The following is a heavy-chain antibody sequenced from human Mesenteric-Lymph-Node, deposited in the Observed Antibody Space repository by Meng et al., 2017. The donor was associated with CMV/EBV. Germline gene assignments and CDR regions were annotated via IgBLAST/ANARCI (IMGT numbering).Heavy chain of an antibody. J-gene: IGHJ6*02. D-gene: IGHD2-2*01. CDR2: ISSSSSYI. CDR1: GFTFSRYY. V-gene: IGHV3-21*01. Sequence: GESLKISCAASGFTFSRYYMNWVRQAPGKGLEWVSSISSSSSYIYCADSVKGRFTISRDNSKNTLFLQMNSLRDEDTAVYYCARCLPAPRYCSRVICSETYYYYYGMDVWGQGTTVTVSS. CDR3: ARCLPAPRYCSRVICSETYYYYYGMDV.